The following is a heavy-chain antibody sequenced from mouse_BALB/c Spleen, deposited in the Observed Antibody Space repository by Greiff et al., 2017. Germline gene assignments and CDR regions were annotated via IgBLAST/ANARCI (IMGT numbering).Heavy chain of an antibody. D-gene: IGHD2-12*01. V-gene: IGHV1-14*01. Sequence: EVQLQESGPELVKPGASVKMSCKASGYTFTSYVMHWVKQKPGQGLEWIGYINPYNDGTKYNEKFKGKATLTSDKSSSTAYMELSSLTSEDSAVYYCATTIDDEKFDYWGQGTTLTVSS. CDR2: INPYNDGT. CDR1: GYTFTSYV. J-gene: IGHJ2*01. CDR3: ATTIDDEKFDY.